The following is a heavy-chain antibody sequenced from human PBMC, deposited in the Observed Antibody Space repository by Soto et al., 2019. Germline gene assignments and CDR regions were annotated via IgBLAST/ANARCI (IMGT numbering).Heavy chain of an antibody. Sequence: QVQLVESGGGVVQPGRSLRLSCAASGFTFSSYGMHWVRQAPGKGLEWVAVIWYDGSNKYYADSVKGRFTISRDNSKKTLYLQMNSLRAEDTAVYYCARDKYFDWLLSRGMDVWGQGTTVTVSS. CDR2: IWYDGSNK. V-gene: IGHV3-33*01. D-gene: IGHD3-9*01. CDR1: GFTFSSYG. J-gene: IGHJ6*02. CDR3: ARDKYFDWLLSRGMDV.